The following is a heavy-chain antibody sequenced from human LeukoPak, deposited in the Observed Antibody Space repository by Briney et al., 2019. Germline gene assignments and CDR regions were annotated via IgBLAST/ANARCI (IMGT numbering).Heavy chain of an antibody. D-gene: IGHD3-10*01. CDR2: INPNSGGT. Sequence: ASVKVSCKASGYTFTGYYMHWVRQAPRQGLEWMGWINPNSGGTNYAQKFQGRVTMTRDTSISTAYMELSRLRSDDTAVYYCAREGLWFGELLTLDYWGQGTLVTVSS. CDR3: AREGLWFGELLTLDY. CDR1: GYTFTGYY. V-gene: IGHV1-2*02. J-gene: IGHJ4*02.